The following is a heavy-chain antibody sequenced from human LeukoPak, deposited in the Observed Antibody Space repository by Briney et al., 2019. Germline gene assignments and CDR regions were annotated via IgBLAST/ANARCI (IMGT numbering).Heavy chain of an antibody. CDR1: GFTFSGAW. Sequence: GGSLRLSCTASGFTFSGAWMTWVRHAPGKGLEWVSGLNWNGRATAYADSVKGRFTISRDNAKNSLYLQMNSLRAEDTALYYCARGSGWGERDYFDYWGQGTLVTVSS. V-gene: IGHV3-20*04. CDR2: LNWNGRAT. CDR3: ARGSGWGERDYFDY. D-gene: IGHD6-19*01. J-gene: IGHJ4*02.